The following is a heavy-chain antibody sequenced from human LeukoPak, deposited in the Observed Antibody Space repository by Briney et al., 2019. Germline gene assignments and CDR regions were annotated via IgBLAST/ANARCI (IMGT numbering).Heavy chain of an antibody. CDR2: IYPDDSDT. V-gene: IGHV5-51*01. CDR3: ARRGDSDFRIF. D-gene: IGHD2-21*02. Sequence: GESLKISCKGSGFSFGSYWIGWVRQVPGSGLEWMGIIYPDDSDTRYSPAFQGQVTISADKSISTAYLQWRSLEASDTAIYYCARRGDSDFRIFWGQGTLVTVSS. J-gene: IGHJ4*02. CDR1: GFSFGSYW.